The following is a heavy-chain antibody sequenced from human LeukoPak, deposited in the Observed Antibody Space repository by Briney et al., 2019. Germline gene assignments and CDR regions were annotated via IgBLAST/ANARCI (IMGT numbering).Heavy chain of an antibody. D-gene: IGHD3-22*01. CDR3: ARTPNYYDSSGYWYCFDY. CDR2: ISAYNGNT. CDR1: GYTFTSYG. Sequence: ASVKVSCKASGYTFTSYGISWVRQAPGQGLEWMGWISAYNGNTNYAQKLQGRVTMTTDTSTSTAYMELRSLRSDDTAVYYCARTPNYYDSSGYWYCFDYWGQGTLVTVSS. V-gene: IGHV1-18*01. J-gene: IGHJ4*02.